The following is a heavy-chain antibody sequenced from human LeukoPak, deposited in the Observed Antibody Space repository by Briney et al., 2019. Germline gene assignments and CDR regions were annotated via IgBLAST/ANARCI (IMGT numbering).Heavy chain of an antibody. D-gene: IGHD5-12*01. CDR1: GFTFSSYS. V-gene: IGHV3-21*01. CDR3: ARGGYSGYDYGFDY. Sequence: GGSLRLSCAASGFTFSSYSMNWVRQAPGKGLEWVSSISSSSSYVYYADSVKGRFTISRDNAKNSLYLQMNSLRAEDTAVYYCARGGYSGYDYGFDYWGQGTLAAVSS. J-gene: IGHJ4*02. CDR2: ISSSSSYV.